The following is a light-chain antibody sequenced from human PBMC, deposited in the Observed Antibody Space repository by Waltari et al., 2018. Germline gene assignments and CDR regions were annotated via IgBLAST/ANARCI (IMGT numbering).Light chain of an antibody. V-gene: IGKV2D-29*02. CDR2: EVS. CDR3: MQSKQLPWT. J-gene: IGKJ1*01. CDR1: QSLLHSDGKTY. Sequence: DIVMTQTPLSLSVTPGQPASISCKSSQSLLHSDGKTYLYWYLQKPGQSPQLLICEVSNLFSGVPDRFSGSGSGTDFTLKISRVEAEDVGVYYCMQSKQLPWTFGQGNRVEIK.